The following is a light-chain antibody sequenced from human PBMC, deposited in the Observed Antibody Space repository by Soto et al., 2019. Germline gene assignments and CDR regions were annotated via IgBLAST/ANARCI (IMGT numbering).Light chain of an antibody. J-gene: IGLJ1*01. Sequence: QSVLTQPASVSASPGQSITISCTGGKNDIGSSDYVSWYQHHPGKAPKLIIYGVSNRPSGTSDRFSGSKSGNTASLTISGLQSDDEADYFCCSYVGASIYVFGTGTKV. CDR1: KNDIGSSDY. V-gene: IGLV2-14*01. CDR3: CSYVGASIYV. CDR2: GVS.